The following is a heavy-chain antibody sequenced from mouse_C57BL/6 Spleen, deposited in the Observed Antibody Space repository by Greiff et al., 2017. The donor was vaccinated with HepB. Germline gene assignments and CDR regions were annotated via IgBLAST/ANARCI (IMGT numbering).Heavy chain of an antibody. CDR1: GYTFTSYW. CDR3: ARSGGNYGFYAMDY. CDR2: IDPSDSYT. V-gene: IGHV1-50*01. D-gene: IGHD2-1*01. J-gene: IGHJ4*01. Sequence: VQLQQPGAELVKPGASVKLSCKASGYTFTSYWMQWVKQRPGQGLEWIGEIDPSDSYTNSNQKFKGKATLTFDTSSSTAYMQLSSLTSEDSAVYYCARSGGNYGFYAMDYWGQGTSVTVSS.